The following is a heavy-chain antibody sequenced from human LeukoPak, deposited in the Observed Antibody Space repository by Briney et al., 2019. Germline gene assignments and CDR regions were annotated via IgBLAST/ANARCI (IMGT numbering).Heavy chain of an antibody. J-gene: IGHJ4*02. CDR1: GGSISSSSYY. CDR2: IYYSGST. V-gene: IGHV4-39*01. D-gene: IGHD3-22*01. Sequence: SETLSLTCTVSGGSISSSSYYWGWIRQPPGKGLEWIGSIYYSGSTYYNPSLKRRVTISVDTSKNQFSLKLSSVTAADTAVYYCARWADSSGYYFDYWGQGTLVTVSS. CDR3: ARWADSSGYYFDY.